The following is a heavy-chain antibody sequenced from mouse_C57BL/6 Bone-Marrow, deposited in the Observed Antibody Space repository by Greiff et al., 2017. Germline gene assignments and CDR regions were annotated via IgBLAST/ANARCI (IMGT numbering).Heavy chain of an antibody. V-gene: IGHV1-81*01. CDR2: IYPRSGNT. CDR3: AREGIYYDYGAWFAY. Sequence: QVQLQQSGAELARPGAPVKLSCKASGYTFTSYGISWVKQRTGQGLEWIGEIYPRSGNTYYNEKFKGKATLTADKSSSTAYMELRSLTSEDSAVYFCAREGIYYDYGAWFAYWGQGTLVTVSA. J-gene: IGHJ3*01. CDR1: GYTFTSYG. D-gene: IGHD2-4*01.